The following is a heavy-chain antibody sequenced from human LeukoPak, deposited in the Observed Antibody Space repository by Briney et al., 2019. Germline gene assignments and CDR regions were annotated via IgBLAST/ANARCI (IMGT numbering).Heavy chain of an antibody. CDR1: GGTFSSYA. V-gene: IGHV1-69*06. D-gene: IGHD6-13*01. CDR3: ARVEVAAGPLNNYYYYYYGMDV. CDR2: IIPIFDTA. J-gene: IGHJ6*04. Sequence: SVKVSCKASGGTFSSYAISWVRQAPGQGLEWMGGIIPIFDTANYAQKFQGRVTITADKSTSTAYMELSSLRSEDTAVYYCARVEVAAGPLNNYYYYYYGMDVWGKGTTVTVSS.